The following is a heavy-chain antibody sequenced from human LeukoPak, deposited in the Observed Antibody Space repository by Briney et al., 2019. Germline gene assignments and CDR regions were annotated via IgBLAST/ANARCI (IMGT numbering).Heavy chain of an antibody. V-gene: IGHV3-48*01. CDR3: VRTLVGATRPYYFDY. CDR2: ISSSSSTI. D-gene: IGHD1-26*01. Sequence: GGSLRLSCAASGFTFSSYSMNWVRQAPGKGLEWVSYISSSSSTIYYADSVKGRFTISRDNAKNSLYLQMNSLRAEDTAVYYCVRTLVGATRPYYFDYWGQGTLVTVSS. CDR1: GFTFSSYS. J-gene: IGHJ4*02.